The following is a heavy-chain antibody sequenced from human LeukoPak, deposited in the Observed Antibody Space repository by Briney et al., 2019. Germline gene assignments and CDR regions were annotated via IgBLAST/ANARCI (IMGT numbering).Heavy chain of an antibody. D-gene: IGHD1-26*01. CDR3: ARDSGGPHSGFEI. Sequence: SETLSLTCTVSGGSISSYYWSWIRQPAGEGLEWIGYIYNSGSTNYNPSLKGRVTISVDTSKNQYSLKMSSVTAADTAVYYCARDSGGPHSGFEIWGQGTMVTASS. CDR2: IYNSGST. V-gene: IGHV4-59*12. CDR1: GGSISSYY. J-gene: IGHJ3*02.